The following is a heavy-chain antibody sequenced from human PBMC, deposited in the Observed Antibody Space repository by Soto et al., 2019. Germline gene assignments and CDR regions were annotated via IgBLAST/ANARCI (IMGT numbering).Heavy chain of an antibody. V-gene: IGHV3-33*01. CDR3: GPDTLDY. Sequence: QVPLVESGGGVAQPGRSLRLSCAASGFMFSSHGMHWIRQAPGKGLEWVAVIWYDGSNKYYADSVKGRFTISRDNSKNTLYLQMNSLRVEDTAVYYCGPDTLDYWGQGTLVTVSS. J-gene: IGHJ4*02. CDR2: IWYDGSNK. CDR1: GFMFSSHG.